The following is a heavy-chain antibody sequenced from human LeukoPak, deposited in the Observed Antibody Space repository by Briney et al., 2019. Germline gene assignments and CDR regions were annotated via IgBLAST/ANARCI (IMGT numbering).Heavy chain of an antibody. Sequence: WDTLSLTCAVSGGSIMTTNWWSWVRQPPGKGLEWIGEVHLNGATNYNPSLESRVSMSIDTSKNQMSLKLTSVTAADTAIYYCTRESGAFSPFGFWGQGTLVTVSS. CDR2: VHLNGAT. J-gene: IGHJ4*02. V-gene: IGHV4-4*02. CDR3: TRESGAFSPFGF. CDR1: GGSIMTTNW. D-gene: IGHD1-26*01.